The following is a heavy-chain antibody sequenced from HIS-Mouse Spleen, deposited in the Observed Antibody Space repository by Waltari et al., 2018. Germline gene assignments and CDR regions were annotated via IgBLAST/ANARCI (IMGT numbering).Heavy chain of an antibody. J-gene: IGHJ4*02. D-gene: IGHD2-8*01. V-gene: IGHV3-33*06. CDR1: GFTFSSYA. CDR2: IWYDGSNK. CDR3: AKGGLMVYAIGDY. Sequence: QVQLVESGGGVVQPGRSLRLSCAASGFTFSSYAMHWVRRAPGNGLEWVAVIWYDGSNKYYADSVKGRFTISRDNSKNTLYLQMNSLRAEDTAVYYCAKGGLMVYAIGDYWGQGTLVTVSS.